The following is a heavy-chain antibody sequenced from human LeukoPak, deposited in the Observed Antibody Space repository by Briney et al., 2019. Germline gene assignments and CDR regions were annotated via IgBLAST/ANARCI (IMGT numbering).Heavy chain of an antibody. CDR2: ISGGGGSA. CDR1: GFTFSSYA. V-gene: IGHV3-23*01. CDR3: AKGWWLVHAEWFDP. Sequence: GGSLRLSCAASGFTFSSYAMSWVRQAPGKGLEWVSAISGGGGSAYYADSVKGRFTISRDNSKNTLYLQMNSLRAEDTAVYYCAKGWWLVHAEWFDPWGQGTLVTVSS. D-gene: IGHD6-19*01. J-gene: IGHJ5*02.